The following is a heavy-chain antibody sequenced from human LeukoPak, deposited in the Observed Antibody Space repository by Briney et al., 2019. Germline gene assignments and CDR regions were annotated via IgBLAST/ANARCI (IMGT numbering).Heavy chain of an antibody. J-gene: IGHJ4*02. CDR2: IRYDGSNK. Sequence: GGSLRLSCAASGFTFSSYGMHWVRQAPGKGLEWVAFIRYDGSNKYYADSVKGRFTISRDNSKNTLYLQMNSLRAEDTAVYYCAKDQRNWYYDYVWGSYRPVYYFDYWGQGTLVTVPS. D-gene: IGHD3-16*02. CDR1: GFTFSSYG. CDR3: AKDQRNWYYDYVWGSYRPVYYFDY. V-gene: IGHV3-30*02.